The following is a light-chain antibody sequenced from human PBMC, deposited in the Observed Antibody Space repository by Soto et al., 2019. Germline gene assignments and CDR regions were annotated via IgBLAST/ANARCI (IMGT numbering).Light chain of an antibody. Sequence: DIQMTQFPASLSASVGDRVIISCRAGQSVSNYLNWYQQKPGQAPKLLVYAGSLLHRGVPSRFSGSGSGTEFTLTISSLQPEDLALYFCQQSHSSPYTFGQGTKLEI. V-gene: IGKV1-39*01. CDR2: AGS. J-gene: IGKJ2*01. CDR1: QSVSNY. CDR3: QQSHSSPYT.